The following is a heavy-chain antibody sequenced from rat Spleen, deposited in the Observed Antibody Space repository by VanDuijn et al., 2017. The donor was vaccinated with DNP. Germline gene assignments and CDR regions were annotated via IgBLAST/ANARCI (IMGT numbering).Heavy chain of an antibody. V-gene: IGHV1-43*01. CDR2: FNTGSGGT. J-gene: IGHJ1*01. D-gene: IGHD1-4*01. CDR3: ARRGYKNSWYFDF. Sequence: QIQLQQSGAELAKPGSSVKISCKASGYTFTTYYISWIKQATGQGLEYIGYFNTGSGGTNYNEKFRGKATLTVDTSSSTAFMQLSSLTPDDSAVYYCARRGYKNSWYFDFWGPGTMVTVSS. CDR1: GYTFTTYY.